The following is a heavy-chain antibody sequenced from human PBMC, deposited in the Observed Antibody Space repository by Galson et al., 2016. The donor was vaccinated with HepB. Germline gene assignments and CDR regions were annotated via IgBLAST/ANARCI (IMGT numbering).Heavy chain of an antibody. CDR2: ISVSGDRT. Sequence: LRLSCAASGFTFSNYVMTWVRQAPGKGLEWVSAISVSGDRTYYADSLKGRFTISRDNSKSTLYLEMNSLRAEDTAVYYCAKDSSAYGWYFDYWGQGTLVTVSS. J-gene: IGHJ4*02. CDR3: AKDSSAYGWYFDY. CDR1: GFTFSNYV. D-gene: IGHD3-22*01. V-gene: IGHV3-23*01.